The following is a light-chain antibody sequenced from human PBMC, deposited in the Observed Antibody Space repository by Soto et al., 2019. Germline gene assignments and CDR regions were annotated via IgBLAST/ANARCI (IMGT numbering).Light chain of an antibody. V-gene: IGKV1-9*01. CDR3: QLLNNYPLLT. J-gene: IGKJ4*01. CDR1: QGISSY. CDR2: AAS. Sequence: IQLTQSPSSLSASVGDRVTITCRASQGISSYLAWYQQKPGKAPKLLIYAASTLKSGVPSRFSGSGSGTDFTLTISSLQPEDFATYYCQLLNNYPLLTFGGGTKVEIK.